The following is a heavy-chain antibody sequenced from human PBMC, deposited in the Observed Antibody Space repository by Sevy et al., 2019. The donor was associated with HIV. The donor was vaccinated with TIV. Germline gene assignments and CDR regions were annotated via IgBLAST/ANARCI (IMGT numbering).Heavy chain of an antibody. V-gene: IGHV1-8*01. CDR2: MNPNSGNT. Sequence: ASVKVSCKASGYTFTSYDINWVRQATGQGLEWMGWMNPNSGNTGYAQKFQGRVTMTRNTSISTAYMELSSLRSEDTAVYYCAEGYCSSTSCYGNWGQGTLVTVSS. D-gene: IGHD2-2*01. CDR1: GYTFTSYD. J-gene: IGHJ4*02. CDR3: AEGYCSSTSCYGN.